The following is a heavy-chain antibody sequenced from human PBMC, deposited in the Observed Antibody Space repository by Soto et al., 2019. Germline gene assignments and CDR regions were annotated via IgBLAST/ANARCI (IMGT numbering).Heavy chain of an antibody. CDR3: AKGEEMYPYDGSDYYHFDY. J-gene: IGHJ4*02. D-gene: IGHD3-22*01. V-gene: IGHV3-9*01. CDR2: ISWQSDVI. Sequence: EVQLVESGGGLVQPGRSLRLSCEASGFRFDDYAMHWVRRAPGKGLEWVSSISWQSDVIGYADSVKGRFTISRDNDKNSRYPKMNSLRSDDTAFYYGAKGEEMYPYDGSDYYHFDYWGQGTIVAVAS. CDR1: GFRFDDYA.